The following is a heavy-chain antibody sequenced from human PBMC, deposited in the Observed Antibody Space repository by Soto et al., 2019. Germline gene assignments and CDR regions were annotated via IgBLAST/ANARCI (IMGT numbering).Heavy chain of an antibody. J-gene: IGHJ4*02. D-gene: IGHD6-13*01. CDR2: ISYDGSNK. CDR1: GFTFSSFP. Sequence: GGSLRLSCAASGFTFSSFPMHWVRQAPGKGLEWVAVISYDGSNKYYPDSVKGRFTISKDNSKNTLYLQMNSLRAADTAVYYCAGDSSGPRDIAAAGTPDYWGQGTLVTVSS. V-gene: IGHV3-30-3*01. CDR3: AGDSSGPRDIAAAGTPDY.